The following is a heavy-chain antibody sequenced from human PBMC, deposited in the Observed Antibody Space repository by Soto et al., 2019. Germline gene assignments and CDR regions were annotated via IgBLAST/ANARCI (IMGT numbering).Heavy chain of an antibody. Sequence: GASVKVSCKASGYTFTSYAMHWVRQAPGQRLEWMGWINAGNGNTKYSQKFQGRVTITRDTSASTAYMELSSLRSEDTAVYYCGRGGHRLKYDDSSGDYYYFDYWGQGDLVTVSS. J-gene: IGHJ4*02. V-gene: IGHV1-3*01. CDR1: GYTFTSYA. CDR2: INAGNGNT. D-gene: IGHD3-22*01. CDR3: GRGGHRLKYDDSSGDYYYFDY.